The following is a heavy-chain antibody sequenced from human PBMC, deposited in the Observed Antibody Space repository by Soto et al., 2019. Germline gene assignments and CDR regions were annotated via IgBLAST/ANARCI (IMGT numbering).Heavy chain of an antibody. D-gene: IGHD6-25*01. CDR2: ISNSGVTT. J-gene: IGHJ5*01. CDR1: GFIFRNYA. Sequence: RRLSCAASGFIFRNYAMGWARQGPGSGLDWISYISNSGVTTNYADSVRGRFTVSRDNSKDTLYLHMTGLRVEDTAVYYCAKSFAAAGRQIWFDSWGHGTLVTVSS. CDR3: AKSFAAAGRQIWFDS. V-gene: IGHV3-23*01.